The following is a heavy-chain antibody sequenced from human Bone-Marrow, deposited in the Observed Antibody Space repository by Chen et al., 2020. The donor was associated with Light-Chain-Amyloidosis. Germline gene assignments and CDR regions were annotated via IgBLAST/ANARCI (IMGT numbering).Heavy chain of an antibody. CDR1: GYTFPNYW. Sequence: EVPLEQSGPEGEKPGESLKISCKGSGYTFPNYWIGWVRQMPGKGLEWMGVIYPDDSDARYSPSFEGQVTISADKSITTAYLQWRSLKASDTAMYYCARRRDGYNFDYWGQGTLVTVSS. J-gene: IGHJ4*02. CDR3: ARRRDGYNFDY. V-gene: IGHV5-51*01. CDR2: IYPDDSDA. D-gene: IGHD5-12*01.